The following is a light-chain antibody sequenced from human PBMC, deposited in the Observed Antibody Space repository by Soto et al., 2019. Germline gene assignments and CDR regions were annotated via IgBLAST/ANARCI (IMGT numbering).Light chain of an antibody. CDR1: SSNIGNNY. CDR3: ATWDRSLSVGV. J-gene: IGLJ2*01. V-gene: IGLV1-51*01. CDR2: DND. Sequence: QSVLTQPPSVSAAQGQQVTISCSGSSSNIGNNYVFWYQQLPGTAPTLLIYDNDKRPSGIPDRCSGSKSGTSATLGITGLPAGDEADDYCATWDRSLSVGVFGGGTKVTVL.